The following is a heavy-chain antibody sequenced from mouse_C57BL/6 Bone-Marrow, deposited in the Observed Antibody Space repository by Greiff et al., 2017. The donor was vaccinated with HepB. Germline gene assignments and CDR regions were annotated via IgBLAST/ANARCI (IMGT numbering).Heavy chain of an antibody. CDR2: SRNKANDYTT. J-gene: IGHJ3*01. Sequence: EVNLVESGGGLVQSGRSLRLSCATSGFTFSDFYMEWVRQAPGKGLEWIAASRNKANDYTTEYSASVKGRFIVSRDTSQSILYLQMNALRAEDTAIYYCARDADYYGSSWFAYWGQGTLVTVSA. CDR3: ARDADYYGSSWFAY. D-gene: IGHD1-1*01. V-gene: IGHV7-1*01. CDR1: GFTFSDFY.